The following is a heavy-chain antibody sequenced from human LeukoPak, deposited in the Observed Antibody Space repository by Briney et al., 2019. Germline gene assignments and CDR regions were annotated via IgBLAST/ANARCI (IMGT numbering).Heavy chain of an antibody. V-gene: IGHV3-30-3*01. CDR3: ARSSTGMRYFDWFAADY. CDR2: ISYDESNK. J-gene: IGHJ4*02. D-gene: IGHD3-9*01. CDR1: GFTFSSYA. Sequence: GRSLRLSCAASGFTFSSYAMHWVRQAPGKGLEWVAVISYDESNKYYADSVKGRFTISRDNSKNTLYLQMNSLRAEDTAVYYCARSSTGMRYFDWFAADYWGQGTLVTVSS.